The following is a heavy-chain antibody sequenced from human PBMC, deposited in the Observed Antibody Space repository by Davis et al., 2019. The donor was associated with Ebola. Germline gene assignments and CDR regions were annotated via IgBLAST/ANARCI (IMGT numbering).Heavy chain of an antibody. Sequence: KVSCKASGYTFTSYWISWVRQMPGKGLEWMGRIDPSDSYTNYSPSFQGHVTISADKSISTAYLQWSSLKASDTAMYYCARPSTTVINWGQGTLVTVSS. J-gene: IGHJ4*02. D-gene: IGHD4-23*01. CDR3: ARPSTTVIN. V-gene: IGHV5-10-1*01. CDR2: IDPSDSYT. CDR1: GYTFTSYW.